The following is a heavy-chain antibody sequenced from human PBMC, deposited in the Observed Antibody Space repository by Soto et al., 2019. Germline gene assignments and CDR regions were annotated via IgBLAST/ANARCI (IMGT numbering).Heavy chain of an antibody. CDR1: AFSLSTGGVG. D-gene: IGHD2-21*02. CDR2: IYWDDDK. Sequence: SGPTLVNPTQTPTLTCTFSAFSLSTGGVGVGWIRQPPGKALEWLALIYWDDDKRYSPSLRSRLTITKDTSKNQVVLTMTNMDPVDTATYYCIQSRCGGDCLQSYASYYYYGMDVWGQGTTVTVSS. V-gene: IGHV2-5*02. CDR3: IQSRCGGDCLQSYASYYYYGMDV. J-gene: IGHJ6*02.